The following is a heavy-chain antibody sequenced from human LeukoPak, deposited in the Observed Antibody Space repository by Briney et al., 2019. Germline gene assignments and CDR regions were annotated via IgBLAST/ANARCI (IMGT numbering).Heavy chain of an antibody. CDR2: IYYSGST. Sequence: PSETLSLTCTVSGGSISSYYWSWIRQPPGKGLERIGYIYYSGSTNYNPSLKSRVTISVDTSKNQFSLKLSSVTAADTAVYYCARGYSSSWPENWFDPWGQGTLVTVSS. D-gene: IGHD6-13*01. V-gene: IGHV4-59*01. J-gene: IGHJ5*02. CDR1: GGSISSYY. CDR3: ARGYSSSWPENWFDP.